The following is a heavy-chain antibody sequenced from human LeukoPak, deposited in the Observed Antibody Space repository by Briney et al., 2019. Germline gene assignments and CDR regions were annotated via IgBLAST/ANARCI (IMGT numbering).Heavy chain of an antibody. Sequence: PGGSLRLSCAASGFTFSSYAMHWVRQAPGKGLEWVAVISYDGSNKYYADSVKGRFTISRDNSKNTLYLQMNSLRSEDTAVCYCARSYDFWSGKAAYNWFDPWGQGTLVTVSS. D-gene: IGHD3-3*01. J-gene: IGHJ5*02. V-gene: IGHV3-30-3*01. CDR3: ARSYDFWSGKAAYNWFDP. CDR1: GFTFSSYA. CDR2: ISYDGSNK.